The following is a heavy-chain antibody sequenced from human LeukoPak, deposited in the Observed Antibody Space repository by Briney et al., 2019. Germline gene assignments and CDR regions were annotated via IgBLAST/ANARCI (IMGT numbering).Heavy chain of an antibody. D-gene: IGHD3-10*01. V-gene: IGHV3-48*04. J-gene: IGHJ4*02. CDR2: ISSSSSTI. Sequence: GGSLRLSCAASGFTFSSYSMNWVRQAPGKGLEWVSYISSSSSTIYYADSVKGRFTISRDNAKNTLYLQMNSLRAEDTAVYYCARVSGSGSYRTYYFDYWGQGTLVTVSS. CDR3: ARVSGSGSYRTYYFDY. CDR1: GFTFSSYS.